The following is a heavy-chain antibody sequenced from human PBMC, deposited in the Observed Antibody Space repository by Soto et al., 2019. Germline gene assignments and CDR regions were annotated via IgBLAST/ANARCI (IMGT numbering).Heavy chain of an antibody. J-gene: IGHJ6*02. CDR1: GFSFSAYG. V-gene: IGHV3-48*02. CDR2: ITSRSTTM. CDR3: ARENRRLGGMDV. D-gene: IGHD3-16*02. Sequence: GGSLRLSCVVSGFSFSAYGVNWVRQAPGRGLEWVSYITSRSTTMYYADSVRGRFTISRDNAKNSLYLQMNSLRDEDTAIYYCARENRRLGGMDVWGQGTTVTVSS.